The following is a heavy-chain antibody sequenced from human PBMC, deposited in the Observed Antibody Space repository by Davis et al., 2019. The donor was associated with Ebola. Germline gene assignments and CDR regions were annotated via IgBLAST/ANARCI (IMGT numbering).Heavy chain of an antibody. Sequence: AASVKVSCKASGYTFTNYGITWVRQAPGQGLEWMGWINPHNGNTNYAQNVQGRVTMTTDTSTSTAYMELRSLSSDDTAVYYCARELDSNTGWFDSWGQGTLVTVSS. D-gene: IGHD2/OR15-2a*01. CDR1: GYTFTNYG. J-gene: IGHJ5*01. CDR2: INPHNGNT. CDR3: ARELDSNTGWFDS. V-gene: IGHV1-18*04.